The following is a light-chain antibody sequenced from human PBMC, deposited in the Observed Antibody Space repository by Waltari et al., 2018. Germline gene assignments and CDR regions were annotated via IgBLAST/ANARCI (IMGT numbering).Light chain of an antibody. V-gene: IGKV3-20*01. CDR1: QSLKVAY. CDR3: QQYDTSPGT. CDR2: GAL. Sequence: EIVLTQSPGTLSLSPGEKAILSCRASQSLKVAYVAWYQQRSGQAPRLLIYGALYRVADIPDRFSGSGSGTDFTLTITRLEPEDFAVYYCQQYDTSPGTFGQGTKLEMK. J-gene: IGKJ2*01.